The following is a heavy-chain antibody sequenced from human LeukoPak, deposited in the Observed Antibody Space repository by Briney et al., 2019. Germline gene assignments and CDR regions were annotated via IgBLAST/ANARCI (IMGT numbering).Heavy chain of an antibody. Sequence: GGSLRLSCAASGFTVSSNYMSWVRQAPGKGLEWVSVIYSGGSTYYADSVKGRFTISRDNSKNTLYLQMNNLRVEDTAVYYCARARYSSGRDAFDIWGQGTMVTVSS. J-gene: IGHJ3*02. V-gene: IGHV3-66*01. CDR2: IYSGGST. CDR3: ARARYSSGRDAFDI. D-gene: IGHD6-19*01. CDR1: GFTVSSNY.